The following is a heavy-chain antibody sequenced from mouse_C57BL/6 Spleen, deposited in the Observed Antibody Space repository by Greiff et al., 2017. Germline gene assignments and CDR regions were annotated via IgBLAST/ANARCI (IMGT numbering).Heavy chain of an antibody. J-gene: IGHJ4*01. Sequence: VQLQQPGAELVKPGASVKLSCTASGYTFPGYWMHWVKQRPGQGLEWIGMIHPNSGSTNYNEKFKSKATLTVDKSSSTAYMQLSSLTSEDSAVXYCARGDMVSYAMDYWGQGTSVTVSS. V-gene: IGHV1-64*01. CDR3: ARGDMVSYAMDY. CDR1: GYTFPGYW. D-gene: IGHD1-1*02. CDR2: IHPNSGST.